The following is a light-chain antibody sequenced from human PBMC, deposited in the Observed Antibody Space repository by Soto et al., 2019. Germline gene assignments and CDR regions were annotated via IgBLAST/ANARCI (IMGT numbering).Light chain of an antibody. Sequence: EIVMTQSPATLSVSPGERATLSCRASQSVYSYLAWYQQKPGQAPRLLIYGASSRAPGIPARFSGSGSGTEFTLTINSLQPEDFATYYCQQLNSYLRTFGQGTKVDIK. V-gene: IGKV3-15*01. CDR1: QSVYSY. CDR2: GAS. CDR3: QQLNSYLRT. J-gene: IGKJ1*01.